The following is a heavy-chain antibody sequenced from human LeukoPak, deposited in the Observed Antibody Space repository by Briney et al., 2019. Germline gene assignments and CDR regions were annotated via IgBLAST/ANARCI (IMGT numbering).Heavy chain of an antibody. CDR2: INHSGST. CDR1: GGSFSGYY. J-gene: IGHJ6*02. Sequence: SETLSLTCAVYGGSFSGYYWSWIRQPPGKGLEWIGEINHSGSTNYNPSLKSRVTVSVDTSKNQFSLKLSSVTAADTAVYYCARAPGPANGDVWGQGTTVTVSS. CDR3: ARAPGPANGDV. V-gene: IGHV4-34*01. D-gene: IGHD2-8*01.